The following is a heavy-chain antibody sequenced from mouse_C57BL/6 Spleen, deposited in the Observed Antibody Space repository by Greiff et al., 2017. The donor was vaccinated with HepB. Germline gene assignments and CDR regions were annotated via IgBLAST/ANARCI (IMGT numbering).Heavy chain of an antibody. CDR1: GYAFTNYL. D-gene: IGHD2-3*01. CDR2: INPGSGGT. V-gene: IGHV1-54*01. J-gene: IGHJ4*01. CDR3: ARGWLYAMDH. Sequence: QVQLQQSGAELVRPGTSVKVSCKASGYAFTNYLIERVKQRPGQGLEWIGVINPGSGGTNYNEKFKGKATLTADKSSSTAYMQLSSLTSEDSAVYFCARGWLYAMDHWGQGTSVTVSS.